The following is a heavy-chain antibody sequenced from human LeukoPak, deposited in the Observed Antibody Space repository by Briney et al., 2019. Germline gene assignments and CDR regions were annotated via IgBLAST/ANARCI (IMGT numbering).Heavy chain of an antibody. Sequence: GGSMRLSCAASGFTFSSYEMNWVRQAPGKGLEWVSYISSSGSTIYYADSVKGRFTISRDNAKNSLHLQMNSLRAEDTAVYYCARVSSGWYGNPFDYWGQGTLVTVSS. V-gene: IGHV3-48*03. CDR1: GFTFSSYE. J-gene: IGHJ4*02. D-gene: IGHD6-19*01. CDR2: ISSSGSTI. CDR3: ARVSSGWYGNPFDY.